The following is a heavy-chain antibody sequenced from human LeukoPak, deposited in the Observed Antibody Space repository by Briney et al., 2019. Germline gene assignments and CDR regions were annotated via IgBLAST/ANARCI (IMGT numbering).Heavy chain of an antibody. CDR1: GGSISTYY. CDR3: ARDFLYGDRGY. D-gene: IGHD4-17*01. Sequence: SETLSLTCTVSGGSISTYYWTWIRRPPGKGLEWIGYINNTGSTNYNPSLKSRVTMSVDTSKNQFSLKLSSVTAADTAVYYCARDFLYGDRGYWGQGTLVTVSS. J-gene: IGHJ4*02. V-gene: IGHV4-59*01. CDR2: INNTGST.